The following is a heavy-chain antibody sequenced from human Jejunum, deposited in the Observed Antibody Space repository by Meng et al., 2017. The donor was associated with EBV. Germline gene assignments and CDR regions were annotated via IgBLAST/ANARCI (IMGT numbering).Heavy chain of an antibody. D-gene: IGHD4-11*01. J-gene: IGHJ4*02. Sequence: VPRVGPGGGLVQPGGSLRLSFAASVFTFSTYWMHWGRQTPGKGLEWVSRINNDGSTTQYADSVRGRFTISRDNAKSTLYRQMNSLTAEDTAVYYCARNYRDYWGQGTLVTVSS. CDR3: ARNYRDY. V-gene: IGHV3-74*03. CDR1: VFTFSTYW. CDR2: INNDGSTT.